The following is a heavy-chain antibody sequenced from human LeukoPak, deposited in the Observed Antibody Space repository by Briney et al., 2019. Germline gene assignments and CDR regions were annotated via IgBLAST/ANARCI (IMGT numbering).Heavy chain of an antibody. CDR2: IHERGST. J-gene: IGHJ5*02. D-gene: IGHD6-6*01. Sequence: PSETLSLTCGVSGHSFSSDSFWGWIRQPPGQGLEWIGSIHERGSTFYNPSLKSRVTISTDTSKNQFSLNVNSVTVADTAVYYCARASRPSNSWFDPWGQGTVVTVSS. CDR1: GHSFSSDSF. V-gene: IGHV4-38-2*01. CDR3: ARASRPSNSWFDP.